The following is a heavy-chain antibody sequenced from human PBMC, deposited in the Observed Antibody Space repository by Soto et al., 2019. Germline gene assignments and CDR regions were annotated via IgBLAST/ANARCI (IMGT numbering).Heavy chain of an antibody. Sequence: QVQLVESGGALVKLGGSRRPPCAALGFPFSDYNRSGFRQPPGRGREGVSYISSSSSYTNYADSVKGRFTISRDNAKNSLYLQMNSLRAEDTAVYYCATSTGLEIPRGGYDYWGQGTLVTVSS. CDR3: ATSTGLEIPRGGYDY. V-gene: IGHV3-11*06. CDR1: GFPFSDYN. D-gene: IGHD3-16*01. CDR2: ISSSSSYT. J-gene: IGHJ4*02.